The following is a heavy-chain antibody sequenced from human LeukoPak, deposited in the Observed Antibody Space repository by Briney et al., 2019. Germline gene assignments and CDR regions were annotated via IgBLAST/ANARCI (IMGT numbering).Heavy chain of an antibody. V-gene: IGHV3-23*01. CDR3: ARGAYYYPY. CDR1: GFTFSSYG. D-gene: IGHD3-10*01. Sequence: PGGSLRLSCAASGFTFSSYGMSWVRQAPGKGLEWVSAIGGRDGSTYYADSVKGRFTISRDNSKNTLYVQMNSLRADDTAVYFCARGAYYYPYWGQGTLVTVSS. CDR2: IGGRDGST. J-gene: IGHJ4*02.